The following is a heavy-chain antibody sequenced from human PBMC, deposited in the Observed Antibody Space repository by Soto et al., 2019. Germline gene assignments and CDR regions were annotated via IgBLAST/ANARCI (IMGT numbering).Heavy chain of an antibody. Sequence: PAQPHSVTCAISGGSVSVTTAACIWSRQYPTAVVPELGGTYFRSKWYNDYAVSVKSRIIIHPDTSNNQFSLQLNSVTPEDTAVYFCAKGDNLGPKTGYAFDPWGQGIMVTVSS. J-gene: IGHJ5*02. CDR2: TYFRSKWYN. D-gene: IGHD5-12*01. CDR1: GGSVSVTTAA. V-gene: IGHV6-1*01. CDR3: AKGDNLGPKTGYAFDP.